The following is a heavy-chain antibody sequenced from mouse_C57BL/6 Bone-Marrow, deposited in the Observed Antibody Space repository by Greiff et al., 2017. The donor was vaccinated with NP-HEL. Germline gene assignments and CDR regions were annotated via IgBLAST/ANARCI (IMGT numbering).Heavy chain of an antibody. CDR3: ARKPRFNTTVAHYYAMDY. V-gene: IGHV2-2*01. Sequence: VKLEESGPGLVQPSQSLSITCPVSGFSLTSYGVHWVRQSPGKGLEWLGVIWSGGSTDYNAAFISRLSISEDNPMRQVFFKMNSLQADNTAIYYCARKPRFNTTVAHYYAMDYWGQGTSVTVSS. CDR1: GFSLTSYG. CDR2: IWSGGST. J-gene: IGHJ4*01. D-gene: IGHD1-1*01.